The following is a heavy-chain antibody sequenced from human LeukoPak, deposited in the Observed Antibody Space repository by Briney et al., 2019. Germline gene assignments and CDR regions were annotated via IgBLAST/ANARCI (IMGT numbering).Heavy chain of an antibody. CDR1: GGSFSGYY. CDR2: INHSGST. D-gene: IGHD1-26*01. Sequence: SETLSLTCAVYGGSFSGYYWSWIRQPPGKGLEWIGEINHSGSTNYNPSLKSRVTISVDTSKNQFSLKLSSVTAADTAVYYCARDSVVGAGMFDYWGQGSLVAVSS. J-gene: IGHJ4*02. CDR3: ARDSVVGAGMFDY. V-gene: IGHV4-34*01.